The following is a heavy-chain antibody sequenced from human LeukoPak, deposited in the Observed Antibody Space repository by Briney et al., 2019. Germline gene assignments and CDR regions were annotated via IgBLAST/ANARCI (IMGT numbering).Heavy chain of an antibody. CDR3: ARGVPYYYDSSGYYYDY. CDR2: IYHSGST. J-gene: IGHJ4*02. D-gene: IGHD3-22*01. CDR1: GGSISSGGYS. V-gene: IGHV4-30-2*01. Sequence: SQTLSLTCAVSGGSISSGGYSWSWIRQPPGKGLEWIGYIYHSGSTYYNPSLKSRVTISVDRSKNQFSLKLSSVTAAVTAVYYCARGVPYYYDSSGYYYDYWGQGTLVTVSS.